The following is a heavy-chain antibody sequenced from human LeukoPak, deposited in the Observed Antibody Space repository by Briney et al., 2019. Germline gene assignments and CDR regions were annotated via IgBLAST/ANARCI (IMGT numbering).Heavy chain of an antibody. CDR1: GYTFTGYY. Sequence: GASVKVSCKASGYTFTGYYMHWVRQAPGQGLEWMGWINPDSGGTNYAQQFQGRVTMTRDTSISTAYMELSRLRSDDSAVYYCARVGHYDSSVYADDVFDFWGQGTMVTVSS. J-gene: IGHJ3*01. D-gene: IGHD3-22*01. CDR3: ARVGHYDSSVYADDVFDF. V-gene: IGHV1-2*02. CDR2: INPDSGGT.